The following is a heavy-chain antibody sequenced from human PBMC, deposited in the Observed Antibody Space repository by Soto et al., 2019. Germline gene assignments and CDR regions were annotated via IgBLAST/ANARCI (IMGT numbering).Heavy chain of an antibody. Sequence: QVQLVQSGAEVKKPGASVKVSCKASGYTFTTYGITWVRQAPGQGLEWLGWINDYNGNTNNAQKLQGRVTMTTDTSTRPAYMELRSLRSGDTAVYYGARDPVAGTYFDSWGQGTLVTVSS. V-gene: IGHV1-18*01. D-gene: IGHD6-19*01. CDR3: ARDPVAGTYFDS. J-gene: IGHJ4*02. CDR2: INDYNGNT. CDR1: GYTFTTYG.